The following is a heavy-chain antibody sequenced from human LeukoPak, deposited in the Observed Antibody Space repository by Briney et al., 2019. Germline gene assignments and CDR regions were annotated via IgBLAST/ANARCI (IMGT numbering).Heavy chain of an antibody. CDR3: ARGPQTYYDILTGLSF. V-gene: IGHV4-59*12. J-gene: IGHJ4*02. Sequence: SETLSLTCTVSGGSISNYYWSWIRQPPGKGLEWIGYIDHSGSTKYNPSLKSRVTISGDTSKKQFSLKLSSVTAADTAVYYCARGPQTYYDILTGLSFWGQGTLVTVSS. CDR1: GGSISNYY. D-gene: IGHD3-9*01. CDR2: IDHSGST.